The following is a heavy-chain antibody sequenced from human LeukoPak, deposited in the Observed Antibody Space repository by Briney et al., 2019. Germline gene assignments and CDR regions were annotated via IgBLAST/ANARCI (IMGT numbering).Heavy chain of an antibody. CDR2: AGSSSR. J-gene: IGHJ6*03. CDR3: TKQRGALRENYYMDV. V-gene: IGHV3-23*01. CDR1: GFSFSNYA. Sequence: GGSLRLSCLASGFSFSNYAMSWVRQAPGKGLEWVSNAGSSSRLYGDSVKGRFSVSRDNSKNTLYLQMNSLRADDTAVYYCTKQRGALRENYYMDVWGKGTTVTVSS.